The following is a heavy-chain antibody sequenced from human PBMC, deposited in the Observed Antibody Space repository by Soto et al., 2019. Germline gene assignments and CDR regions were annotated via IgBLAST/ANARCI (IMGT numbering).Heavy chain of an antibody. CDR1: GFTFSDYY. V-gene: IGHV3-11*01. CDR3: ARESGRWHYYHYMDV. CDR2: IFNSGNMI. J-gene: IGHJ6*03. Sequence: QVQLVESGGGLVRPGGSLRLSCAASGFTFSDYYMSWIRQAPGKGLEWVAYIFNSGNMIFYADSVKGRFTISRDNAKNTLFLEINSLRVEDTAVYYCARESGRWHYYHYMDVWGKGATVTVSS. D-gene: IGHD6-19*01.